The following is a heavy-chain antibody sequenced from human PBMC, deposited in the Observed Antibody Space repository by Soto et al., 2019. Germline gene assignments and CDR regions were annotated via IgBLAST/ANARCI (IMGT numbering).Heavy chain of an antibody. D-gene: IGHD5-12*01. Sequence: GGSLRLSCAASGFTFSNAWMNWVRQAPGKGLEWVGRIKSKTDGGSTDYAAPVKDRFTISRDDSKNTLYLQMNSLKTEDTAVYYCTTESERGGNDFFDYWGQGTLVTVSS. J-gene: IGHJ4*02. CDR2: IKSKTDGGST. CDR1: GFTFSNAW. V-gene: IGHV3-15*07. CDR3: TTESERGGNDFFDY.